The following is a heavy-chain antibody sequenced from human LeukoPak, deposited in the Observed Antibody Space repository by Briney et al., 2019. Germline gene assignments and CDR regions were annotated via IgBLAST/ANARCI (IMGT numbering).Heavy chain of an antibody. V-gene: IGHV1-2*02. CDR1: GYTFTGYY. D-gene: IGHD3-10*01. J-gene: IGHJ4*02. CDR3: ARAHYYGSATY. Sequence: GASVKVSCKASGYTFTGYYTHWVRQAPGQGLEWMGWTNPNSGGTNYAQKFQGRVTMTRDTSISTAYMELSRLRSDDTAVYYCARAHYYGSATYWGQGTLVTVSS. CDR2: TNPNSGGT.